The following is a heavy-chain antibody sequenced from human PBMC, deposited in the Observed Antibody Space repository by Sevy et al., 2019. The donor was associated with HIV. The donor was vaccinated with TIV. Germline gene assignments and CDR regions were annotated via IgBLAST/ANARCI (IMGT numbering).Heavy chain of an antibody. CDR2: IYYSGSTYYTNGST. CDR3: ARHLPGDSSGYYDGRFEY. J-gene: IGHJ4*02. D-gene: IGHD3-22*01. V-gene: IGHV4-39*01. Sequence: SETLSLTCSVSGGSITSSSFYWAWIRQPPGKGLEWIGTIYYSGSTYYTNGSTYYNPSLQSRVTISVDTSKNQFSLKLSTVTAADTAVYYCARHLPGDSSGYYDGRFEYWGQGTLVTVSS. CDR1: GGSITSSSFY.